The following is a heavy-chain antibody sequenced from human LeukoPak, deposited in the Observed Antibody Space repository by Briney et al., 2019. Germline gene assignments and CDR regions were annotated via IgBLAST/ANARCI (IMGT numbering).Heavy chain of an antibody. Sequence: GGSLRLSCAASGFTFSSYAMHWVRQAPGKGLEWVAVISYDGSNKYYADSVKGRFTISRDNSKNTLYLQMNSLRAEDTAVYYCARGALTALIVFDYWGQGTLVTVSS. V-gene: IGHV3-30-3*01. CDR3: ARGALTALIVFDY. CDR2: ISYDGSNK. D-gene: IGHD3-9*01. CDR1: GFTFSSYA. J-gene: IGHJ4*02.